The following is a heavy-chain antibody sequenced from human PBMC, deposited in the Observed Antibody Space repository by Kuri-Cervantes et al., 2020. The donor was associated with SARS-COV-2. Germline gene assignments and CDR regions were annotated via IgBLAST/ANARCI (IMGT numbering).Heavy chain of an antibody. D-gene: IGHD2-8*01. CDR3: ATLPYCTNGVCYTYYYYMDV. CDR2: IYYSGST. Sequence: SETLSLTCTVSGGSISSYYWSWIRQPAGKGLEWIGRIYYSGSTYYNPSLKSRVTISVDTSKNQFSLKLSSVTAADTAVYYCATLPYCTNGVCYTYYYYMDVWGKGTTVTVSS. J-gene: IGHJ6*03. V-gene: IGHV4-59*05. CDR1: GGSISSYY.